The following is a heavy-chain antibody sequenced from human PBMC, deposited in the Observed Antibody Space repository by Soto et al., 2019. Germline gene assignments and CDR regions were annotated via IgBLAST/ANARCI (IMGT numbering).Heavy chain of an antibody. CDR3: ARGRVNYDFWSGYSSFDY. CDR1: GGTFSSYA. J-gene: IGHJ4*02. D-gene: IGHD3-3*01. Sequence: SVKVSCKASGGTFSSYAISWVRQAPGQGLEWMGGIIPIFGTANYAQKFQGRVTITADESTSTAYMELSSLRSEDTAVYYRARGRVNYDFWSGYSSFDYWGQGTLVTVSS. CDR2: IIPIFGTA. V-gene: IGHV1-69*13.